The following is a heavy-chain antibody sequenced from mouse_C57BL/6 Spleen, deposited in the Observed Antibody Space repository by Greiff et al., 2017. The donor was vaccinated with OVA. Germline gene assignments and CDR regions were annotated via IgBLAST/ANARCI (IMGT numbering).Heavy chain of an antibody. CDR1: GYTFTDYY. Sequence: EVKLQQSGPELVKPGASVKISCKASGYTFTDYYMNWVKQSHGKSLEWIGDINPNNGGTSYNQKLKGKATLTVDKSSSTAYMELRSLTSEDSAVYYCARRVYDYDGFDYWGQGTTLTVSS. CDR2: INPNNGGT. J-gene: IGHJ2*01. CDR3: ARRVYDYDGFDY. D-gene: IGHD2-4*01. V-gene: IGHV1-26*01.